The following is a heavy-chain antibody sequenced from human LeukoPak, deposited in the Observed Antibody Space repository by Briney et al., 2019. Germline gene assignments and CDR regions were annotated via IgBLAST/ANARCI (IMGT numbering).Heavy chain of an antibody. CDR2: IFHDGRNK. J-gene: IGHJ4*02. D-gene: IGHD6-6*01. CDR1: GFSFSDDA. V-gene: IGHV3-33*08. CDR3: ARDSSGQLATHDY. Sequence: GRSLRLSCAASGFSFSDDAMHWVRQAPGKGPEWVAVIFHDGRNKYYADSVKGRFTISRDNSKNTLYLQMNSLRAEDTAVYYCARDSSGQLATHDYWGQGTLVTVSS.